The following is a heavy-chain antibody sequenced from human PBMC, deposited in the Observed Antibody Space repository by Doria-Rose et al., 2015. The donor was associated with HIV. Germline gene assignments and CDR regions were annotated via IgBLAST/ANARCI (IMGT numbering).Heavy chain of an antibody. Sequence: LVQPGGSLRLSCVASGFTFSDYAMGWVRQGPGKGLEWVSSISKSGDTRYFADSVKGRFTISRDNSKNALSLQMDSLRAEDTAVYYCAKQEGHPVQDYCFDFWGQGTLVIVSS. CDR3: AKQEGHPVQDYCFDF. D-gene: IGHD6-6*01. CDR1: GFTFSDYA. J-gene: IGHJ4*02. CDR2: ISKSGDTR. V-gene: IGHV3-23*01.